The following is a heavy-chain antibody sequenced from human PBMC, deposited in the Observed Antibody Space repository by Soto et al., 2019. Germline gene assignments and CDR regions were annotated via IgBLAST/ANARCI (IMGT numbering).Heavy chain of an antibody. CDR3: AKAMPKIAVAGTSWFDP. Sequence: GGSLRLSCAASGFTFSSYAMHWVRQAPGKGLEWVAVISYDGSNKYYADSVKGRFTISRDNSKNTLYLQMNSLRAEDTAVYYCAKAMPKIAVAGTSWFDPWGQGTLVTVSS. CDR1: GFTFSSYA. CDR2: ISYDGSNK. D-gene: IGHD6-19*01. J-gene: IGHJ5*02. V-gene: IGHV3-30-3*01.